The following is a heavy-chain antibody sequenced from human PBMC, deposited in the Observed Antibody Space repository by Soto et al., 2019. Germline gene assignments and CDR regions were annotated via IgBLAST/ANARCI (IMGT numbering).Heavy chain of an antibody. CDR1: GFTFSDYY. J-gene: IGHJ4*02. CDR2: IGTTSNTI. V-gene: IGHV3-11*01. CDR3: ATYYYGSGSYFDY. D-gene: IGHD3-10*01. Sequence: GGSPRLSCAASGFTFSDYYMTWIRQAPGKGLEWVSYIGTTSNTIYYTDSVKGRFTISRDNAKNSLYLQMNSLRAEDTAVYYCATYYYGSGSYFDYWGQGTLVTVSS.